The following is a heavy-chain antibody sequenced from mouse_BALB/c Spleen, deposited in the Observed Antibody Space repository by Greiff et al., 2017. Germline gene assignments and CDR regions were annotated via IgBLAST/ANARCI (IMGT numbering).Heavy chain of an antibody. CDR1: GFTFSSYT. CDR2: ISSGGSYT. V-gene: IGHV5-6-4*01. Sequence: EVQLVESGGGLVKPGGSLKLSCAASGFTFSSYTMSWVRQTPEKRLEWVATISSGGSYTYYPDSVKGRFTISRDNAKNTLYLQMSSLKSEDTAMYYCTRDGLLDAMDYWGQGTSVTVSS. D-gene: IGHD2-10*01. J-gene: IGHJ4*01. CDR3: TRDGLLDAMDY.